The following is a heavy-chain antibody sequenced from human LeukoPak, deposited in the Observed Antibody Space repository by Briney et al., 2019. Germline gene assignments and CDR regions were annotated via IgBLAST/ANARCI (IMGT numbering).Heavy chain of an antibody. J-gene: IGHJ4*02. Sequence: PGGSLRLSCAASGFTFSNAWMSWVRQAPGKGLEWVGRIKSKTDGGTTDYAAPVKGRFTISRDDSKNTLYLQMNSLKTEDTAVYYCTTATTARVPAALRGFDYWGQGTLVTVSS. CDR3: TTATTARVPAALRGFDY. CDR2: IKSKTDGGTT. D-gene: IGHD2-2*01. V-gene: IGHV3-15*01. CDR1: GFTFSNAW.